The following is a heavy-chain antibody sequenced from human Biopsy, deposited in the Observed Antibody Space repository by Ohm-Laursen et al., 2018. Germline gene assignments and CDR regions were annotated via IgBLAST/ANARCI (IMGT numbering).Heavy chain of an antibody. Sequence: GTLSLTCIVSGGSISGYHWSWIRKSPGKGLEWLAYISYTGGITSNPSLNGRATTSLDTSKNQFSLRLIYVTAADTAVYYCARMPHFDYWGQGILVTVSS. CDR2: ISYTGGI. J-gene: IGHJ4*02. CDR1: GGSISGYH. D-gene: IGHD2-2*01. V-gene: IGHV4-59*01. CDR3: ARMPHFDY.